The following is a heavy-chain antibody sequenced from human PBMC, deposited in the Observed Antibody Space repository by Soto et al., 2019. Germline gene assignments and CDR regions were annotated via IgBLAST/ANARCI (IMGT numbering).Heavy chain of an antibody. J-gene: IGHJ4*02. D-gene: IGHD6-6*01. CDR3: ARDTVEYSSSLHFDY. CDR2: INPNSGGT. Sequence: GASVKVSCKASGYTFTGYYMHWVRQAPGQGLEWMGWINPNSGGTNYAQKFQGWVTMTRDTSISTAYMELSRLRSDDTAVYYCARDTVEYSSSLHFDYWGQGTLVTVSS. V-gene: IGHV1-2*04. CDR1: GYTFTGYY.